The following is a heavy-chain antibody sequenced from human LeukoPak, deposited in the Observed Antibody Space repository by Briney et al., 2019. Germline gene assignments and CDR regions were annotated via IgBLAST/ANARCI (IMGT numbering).Heavy chain of an antibody. D-gene: IGHD2-2*01. CDR3: ARAGIVVVPAAPGI. J-gene: IGHJ3*02. CDR1: GFTFSSYA. CDR2: ISYDGSNK. V-gene: IGHV3-30-3*01. Sequence: GGSLRLSCAASGFTFSSYAMHWVRRAPGKGLEWVAVISYDGSNKYYADSVKGRFTISRDNSKNTLYLQMNSLRAEDTAVYYCARAGIVVVPAAPGIWGQVTMVTVSS.